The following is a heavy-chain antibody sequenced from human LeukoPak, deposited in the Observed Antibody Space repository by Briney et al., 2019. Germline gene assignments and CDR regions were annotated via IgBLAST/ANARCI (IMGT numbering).Heavy chain of an antibody. CDR3: ARDPIVGTTTVNWFDP. CDR1: GYTFTDYY. Sequence: ASVKVSCKASGYTFTDYYMHWVRQAPGQGLEWMGRINPNSGGTNYAQKFQGRVTMTRDTSISTAYMELSRLRSDDTAVYYCARDPIVGTTTVNWFDPWGQGTLVTVSS. V-gene: IGHV1-2*06. CDR2: INPNSGGT. J-gene: IGHJ5*02. D-gene: IGHD1-26*01.